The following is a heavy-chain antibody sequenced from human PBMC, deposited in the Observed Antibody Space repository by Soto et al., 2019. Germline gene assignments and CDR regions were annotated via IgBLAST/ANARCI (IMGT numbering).Heavy chain of an antibody. Sequence: ASVKVSCKASGYTFTTYGVSWVRQAPGQGLEWMGWISAYNGNTNYAQKLQGRVTMTTDTSTSTAYMELRGLRSDDTAVYYCARDRYYYGSGSYYISWFDPWGQGTLVTVSS. J-gene: IGHJ5*02. V-gene: IGHV1-18*04. CDR2: ISAYNGNT. CDR3: ARDRYYYGSGSYYISWFDP. CDR1: GYTFTTYG. D-gene: IGHD3-10*01.